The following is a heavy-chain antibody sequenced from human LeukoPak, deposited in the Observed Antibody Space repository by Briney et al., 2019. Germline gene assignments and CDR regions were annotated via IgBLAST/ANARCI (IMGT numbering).Heavy chain of an antibody. D-gene: IGHD6-19*01. CDR1: GGSVSSGSYY. CDR2: IYYSGST. Sequence: SETLSLTCTVSGGSVSSGSYYWSWIRQPPGKGLEWIGYIYYSGSTNYNPSLKSRVTISVDTSKNQFSLKLSSVTAADTAVYYCARDSPTTGYSSGWYEDDAFDIWGQRTMVTVSS. CDR3: ARDSPTTGYSSGWYEDDAFDI. J-gene: IGHJ3*02. V-gene: IGHV4-61*01.